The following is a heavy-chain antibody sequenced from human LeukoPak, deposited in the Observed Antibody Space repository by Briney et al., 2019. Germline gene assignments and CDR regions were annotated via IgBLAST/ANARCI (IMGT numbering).Heavy chain of an antibody. D-gene: IGHD3-10*01. Sequence: PGASLRLSCAASGFTFSSYAMSWVRQAPGKGLEWVSAISGSGGSTYYADSVKGRFTISRDNSKNTLYLQMNSLRAEDTAVYYCAKDRIRRITMVRGVVIPSGHWGQGTLVTVSS. CDR1: GFTFSSYA. CDR2: ISGSGGST. V-gene: IGHV3-23*01. J-gene: IGHJ4*02. CDR3: AKDRIRRITMVRGVVIPSGH.